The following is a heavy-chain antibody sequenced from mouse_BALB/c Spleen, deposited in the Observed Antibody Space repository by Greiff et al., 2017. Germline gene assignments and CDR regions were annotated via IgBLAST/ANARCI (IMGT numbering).Heavy chain of an antibody. CDR3: ARQVVGDFDY. Sequence: VQLQQSGAELVKPGASVKLSCTASGFNIKDTYMHWVKQRPEQGLEWIGRIDPANGNTKYDPKFQGKATITADTSSNTAYLQLSSLTSEDTAVYYCARQVVGDFDYWGQGTTLTVSA. CDR2: IDPANGNT. CDR1: GFNIKDTY. J-gene: IGHJ2*01. D-gene: IGHD1-1*01. V-gene: IGHV14-3*02.